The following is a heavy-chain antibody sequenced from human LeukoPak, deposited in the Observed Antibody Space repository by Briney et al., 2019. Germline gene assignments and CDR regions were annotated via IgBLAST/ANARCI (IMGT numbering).Heavy chain of an antibody. CDR2: IKRDGSER. CDR1: GFTFNKYW. V-gene: IGHV3-7*01. CDR3: VSHGPF. J-gene: IGHJ4*02. Sequence: GGSLRLSCAASGFTFNKYWMSWVRQAPGKGLEWVANIKRDGSERYYVDSVKGRFTISRDNARNSLFLQMNSLRAEDTAVYYCVSHGPFWGQGTLVTVSS.